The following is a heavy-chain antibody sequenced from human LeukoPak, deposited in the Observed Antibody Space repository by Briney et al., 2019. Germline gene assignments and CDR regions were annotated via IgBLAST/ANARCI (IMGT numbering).Heavy chain of an antibody. Sequence: GGSLRLSCAASGFTVSSDYMSWVRQAPGKGLEWVSVVYSGDTTYYADSVKGRFTISRDNSKNTLYLQMNSLRVEDTAVYYCARSVGKVGHYYYYGMDVWGQGTTVTVSS. CDR2: VYSGDTT. J-gene: IGHJ6*02. D-gene: IGHD5/OR15-5a*01. CDR3: ARSVGKVGHYYYYGMDV. CDR1: GFTVSSDY. V-gene: IGHV3-53*01.